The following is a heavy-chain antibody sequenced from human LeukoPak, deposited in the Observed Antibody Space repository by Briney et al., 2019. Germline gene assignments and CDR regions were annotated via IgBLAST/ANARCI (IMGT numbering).Heavy chain of an antibody. J-gene: IGHJ6*02. V-gene: IGHV3-74*01. CDR1: GFTFTTYW. Sequence: PGGSLRLSCAASGFTFTTYWMHWVRQAPGKGLVWVSHINSDGSITSYADSVKGRFTISRDNAKNTLYLQMNSLRAEDTAVYYCAKGNKGVLSYGMDVWGQGTTVTVSS. D-gene: IGHD3-10*01. CDR3: AKGNKGVLSYGMDV. CDR2: INSDGSIT.